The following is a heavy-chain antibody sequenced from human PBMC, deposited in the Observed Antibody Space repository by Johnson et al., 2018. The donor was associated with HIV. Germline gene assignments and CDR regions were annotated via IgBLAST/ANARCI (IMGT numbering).Heavy chain of an antibody. CDR2: ISGSGGST. CDR3: AKGRYSSSWYLAGAFDI. V-gene: IGHV3-23*04. D-gene: IGHD6-13*01. CDR1: GFTVSTNS. J-gene: IGHJ3*02. Sequence: VQLVESGGGLVQPGGSLRLSCAASGFTVSTNSMSWVRQAPGKGLEWVSAISGSGGSTYYADSVKGQFTISRDNSKNTLYLQMNSLRAEDTAIYYCAKGRYSSSWYLAGAFDIWGQGTMVTVSS.